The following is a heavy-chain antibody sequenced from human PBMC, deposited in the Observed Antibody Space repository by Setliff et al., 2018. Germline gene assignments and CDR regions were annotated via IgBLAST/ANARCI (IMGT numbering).Heavy chain of an antibody. CDR3: AKGRTPYSRSWNGWFDP. Sequence: LRLSCAASGFTFSSYSMNWVRQAPGKGLEWVSGISWNSGNIDYADSVKGRFTISRDNAKNSLYLQMNSLRPEDTALYYCAKGRTPYSRSWNGWFDPWGQGTLVTVSS. V-gene: IGHV3-9*01. CDR1: GFTFSSYS. CDR2: ISWNSGNI. J-gene: IGHJ5*02. D-gene: IGHD6-13*01.